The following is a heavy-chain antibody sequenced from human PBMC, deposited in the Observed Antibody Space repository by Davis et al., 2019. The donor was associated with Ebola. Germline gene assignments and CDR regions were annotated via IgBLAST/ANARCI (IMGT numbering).Heavy chain of an antibody. CDR1: GGTFSSYA. D-gene: IGHD5-24*01. Sequence: SVKVSCKASGGTFSSYAISWVRQAPGQGLEWMGRIIPILGIANYAQKFQGRVTITADKSTSTAYMELSSLRTEDTAVYYCARGKDGYLLEDAFDIWGQGTMVTVSS. J-gene: IGHJ3*02. CDR3: ARGKDGYLLEDAFDI. CDR2: IIPILGIA. V-gene: IGHV1-69*04.